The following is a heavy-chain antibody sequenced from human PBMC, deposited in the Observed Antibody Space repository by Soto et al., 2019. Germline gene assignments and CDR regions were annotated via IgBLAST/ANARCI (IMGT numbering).Heavy chain of an antibody. CDR1: GYTLTGYY. D-gene: IGHD5-18*01. Sequence: QVQLVQSGAEVKKPGASVKVSCKASGYTLTGYYMHWVRQSPGQGLEWMGWINPNSGGTNYAQKFQGWVTMTRDTSISTAYMELSRLRSDDTAVYYCARDIPGDTAMAHNWFDPWGQGTLVTVSS. CDR2: INPNSGGT. J-gene: IGHJ5*02. V-gene: IGHV1-2*04. CDR3: ARDIPGDTAMAHNWFDP.